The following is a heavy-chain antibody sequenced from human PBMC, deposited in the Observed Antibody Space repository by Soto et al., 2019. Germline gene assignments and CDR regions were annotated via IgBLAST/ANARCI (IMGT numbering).Heavy chain of an antibody. Sequence: EVQLLESGGGLVQPGGSLRLSFAASGFTFSNYAMSWVRQAPGKGLEWVSAISGSGGSTYYADSVKGRFTISRDNSKNTLYLQMNSLGADYTAGYYCSKDREGSLNWGPFGYLGQGTLVTVSS. CDR1: GFTFSNYA. CDR3: SKDREGSLNWGPFGY. CDR2: ISGSGGST. D-gene: IGHD7-27*01. J-gene: IGHJ4*02. V-gene: IGHV3-23*01.